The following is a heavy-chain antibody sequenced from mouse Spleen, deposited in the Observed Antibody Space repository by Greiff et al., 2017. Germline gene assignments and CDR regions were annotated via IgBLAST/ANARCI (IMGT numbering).Heavy chain of an antibody. CDR2: IDPSDSYT. Sequence: QVQLQQPGAELVRPGTSVKLSCKASGYTFTSYWMHWVKQRPGQGLEWIGVIDPSDSYTNYNQKFKGKATLTVDTSSSTPYMQLSSLTSEDSAVYYCARKWDYMSPYFDYWGQGTTLTVSS. V-gene: IGHV1-59*01. J-gene: IGHJ2*01. CDR1: GYTFTSYW. D-gene: IGHD2-12*01. CDR3: ARKWDYMSPYFDY.